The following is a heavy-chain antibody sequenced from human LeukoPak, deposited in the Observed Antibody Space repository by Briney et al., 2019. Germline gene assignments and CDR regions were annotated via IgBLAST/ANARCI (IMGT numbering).Heavy chain of an antibody. CDR3: AKYSSGWYGDY. J-gene: IGHJ4*02. V-gene: IGHV3-23*01. CDR1: GFSFRYFA. Sequence: GGSLRLSCVGSGFSFRYFAIHWVRQAPGKGLEWVSAISGSGGSTYYADSVKGRFTISRDNSKNTLYLQMNSLRAEDTAVYYCAKYSSGWYGDYWGQGTLVTVSS. CDR2: ISGSGGST. D-gene: IGHD6-19*01.